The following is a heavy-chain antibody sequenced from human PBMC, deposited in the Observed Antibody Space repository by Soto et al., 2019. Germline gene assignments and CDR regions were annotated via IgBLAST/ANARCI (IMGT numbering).Heavy chain of an antibody. V-gene: IGHV1-46*01. Sequence: ASVKVSCKASGYTFTSYHIHWVRQAPGQGLEWMGIINPSGGSTSYAQKFQGRVTMTRDTSTSTVYMELSSLRSDDTAVYYCARDQVGPIAALYYWGQGTLVTVSS. CDR1: GYTFTSYH. CDR3: ARDQVGPIAALYY. D-gene: IGHD6-6*01. J-gene: IGHJ4*02. CDR2: INPSGGST.